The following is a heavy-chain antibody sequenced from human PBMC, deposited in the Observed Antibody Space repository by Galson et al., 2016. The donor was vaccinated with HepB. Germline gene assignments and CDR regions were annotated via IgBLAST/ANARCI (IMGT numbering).Heavy chain of an antibody. J-gene: IGHJ6*02. V-gene: IGHV3-74*01. CDR3: ARRAMYSRSSTYIYGMDV. CDR1: GFTFSSYW. D-gene: IGHD6-13*01. CDR2: LNGDGGDT. Sequence: SLRLSCAASGFTFSSYWMHWVRQVPGKGLVWVSRLNGDGGDTSYADSVQGRFTISRDNAKNTLYLQMNSLRAEDTAVYYCARRAMYSRSSTYIYGMDVWGQGTTVTVSS.